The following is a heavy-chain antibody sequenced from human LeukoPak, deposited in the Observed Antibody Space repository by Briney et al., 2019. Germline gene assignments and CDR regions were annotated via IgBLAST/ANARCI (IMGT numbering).Heavy chain of an antibody. J-gene: IGHJ4*02. CDR1: GFTFSSYA. V-gene: IGHV3-30-3*01. CDR3: ARTRDLGPDY. CDR2: ISYDGSNK. Sequence: GGSLRLSCAASGFTFSSYAMHWVRQAPGKGLEWVAVISYDGSNKYYADSVKGRFTISRDNSKNTLYLQMNSLRAEDTAVYYCARTRDLGPDYWGQGTLVTVSS. D-gene: IGHD1-26*01.